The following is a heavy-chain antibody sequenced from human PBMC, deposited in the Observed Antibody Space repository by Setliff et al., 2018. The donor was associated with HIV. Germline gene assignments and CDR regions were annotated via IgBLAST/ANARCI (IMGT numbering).Heavy chain of an antibody. J-gene: IGHJ6*04. CDR2: INHSGSN. CDR1: GGSFSGYY. V-gene: IGHV4-34*01. D-gene: IGHD3-3*01. CDR3: ARGNAYANWSGWTLDV. Sequence: SETLSLTCAVYGGSFSGYYWSWIRQPPGKGLEWIGEINHSGSNNYNPSLKSRVTLSVDTSKNQFSLKMSSVTAADTAVYYCARGNAYANWSGWTLDVWGKGTTVTVSS.